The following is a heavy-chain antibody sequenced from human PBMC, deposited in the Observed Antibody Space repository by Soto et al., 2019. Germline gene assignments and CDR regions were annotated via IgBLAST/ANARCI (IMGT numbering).Heavy chain of an antibody. D-gene: IGHD3-22*01. J-gene: IGHJ6*02. CDR1: GDTFSSYA. Sequence: ASVKVSCKASGDTFSSYAISWVRQAPGQGLEWMGGIIPIFGTANYAQKFQGRVTITADESTSTAYMELSSLRSEDTAVYYCARDGSGYRSRASPMDVWGQGTTVTVSS. CDR3: ARDGSGYRSRASPMDV. V-gene: IGHV1-69*13. CDR2: IIPIFGTA.